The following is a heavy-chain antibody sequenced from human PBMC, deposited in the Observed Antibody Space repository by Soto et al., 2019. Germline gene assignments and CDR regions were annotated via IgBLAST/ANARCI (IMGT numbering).Heavy chain of an antibody. V-gene: IGHV4-31*11. CDR3: ARDLGGLSYSSGSYNGMDV. J-gene: IGHJ6*02. CDR2: IYYSGST. CDR1: GCSISSRGYY. Sequence: KTXETLYLTFAVAGCSISSRGYYWGWIRQDRGKGLEWIGYIYYSGSTYYNPSLRSRVTMSVDTSKNQFSLKLRSVTAADTAVYYCARDLGGLSYSSGSYNGMDVWGQGTTVTVSS. D-gene: IGHD3-10*01.